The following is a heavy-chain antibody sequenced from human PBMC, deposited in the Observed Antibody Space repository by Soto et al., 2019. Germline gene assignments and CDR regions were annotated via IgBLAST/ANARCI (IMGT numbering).Heavy chain of an antibody. Sequence: QVQLVQSGAAVKKPGSSVKVSCKASGGTFSSYAISWVRQSPGQVLEWMGGIIPIFGTANDAQKFKGRVTITADEPTSTAYMELSSLRSEDTAVYYFARPSGYSSGWSFDYWGQGTLVTVSS. CDR3: ARPSGYSSGWSFDY. CDR2: IIPIFGTA. D-gene: IGHD6-19*01. V-gene: IGHV1-69*12. CDR1: GGTFSSYA. J-gene: IGHJ4*02.